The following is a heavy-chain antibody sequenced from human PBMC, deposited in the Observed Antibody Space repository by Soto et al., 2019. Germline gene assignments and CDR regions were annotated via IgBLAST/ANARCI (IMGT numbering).Heavy chain of an antibody. Sequence: QVQLVQSGTEVTKPGSSVQVSCKLSGGTFGHNGISWVRQVPGQGLEWLGGIIPVYGTVNYALKFLGKVSITADKSTSTAYREGGGLRPKNTALYFCARDGGVTGMTTILDYWGQGTLIHVSS. D-gene: IGHD2-8*02. J-gene: IGHJ4*02. CDR3: ARDGGVTGMTTILDY. V-gene: IGHV1-69*14. CDR1: GGTFGHNG. CDR2: IIPVYGTV.